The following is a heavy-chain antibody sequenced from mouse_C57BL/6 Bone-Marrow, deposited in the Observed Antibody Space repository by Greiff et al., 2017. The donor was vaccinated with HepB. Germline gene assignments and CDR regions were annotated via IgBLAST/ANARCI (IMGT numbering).Heavy chain of an antibody. CDR3: TRQSLYYDYDGFDY. Sequence: EVMLVESGEGLVKPGGSLKLSCAASGFTFSSYAMSWVRQTPEKRLEWVAYISSGGDYIYYADTVKGRFTISRDNARNTLYLQMSSLKSEDTAMYYCTRQSLYYDYDGFDYWGQGTTLTVSS. CDR2: ISSGGDYI. V-gene: IGHV5-9-1*02. D-gene: IGHD2-4*01. CDR1: GFTFSSYA. J-gene: IGHJ2*01.